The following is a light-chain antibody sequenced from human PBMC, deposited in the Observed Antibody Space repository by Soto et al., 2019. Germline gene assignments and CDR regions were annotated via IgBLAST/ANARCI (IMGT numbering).Light chain of an antibody. CDR1: QGITNR. J-gene: IGKJ5*01. CDR3: QQSYSPPPIT. V-gene: IGKV1-12*01. Sequence: DIQMTQSPSSVSASVGDRVTITCRASQGITNRLAWYQQKPGKAPQLLIYAASTLQRGVPSRFSGSGSGTDFTLTIGSLQPEDSATYYCQQSYSPPPITFGQGTRLEIK. CDR2: AAS.